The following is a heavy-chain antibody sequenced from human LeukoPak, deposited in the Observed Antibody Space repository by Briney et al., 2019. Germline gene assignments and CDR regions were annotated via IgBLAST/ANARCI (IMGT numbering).Heavy chain of an antibody. CDR1: GGTFSSYA. J-gene: IGHJ6*02. CDR3: ARGYSSSWPILDYYGMDV. Sequence: SVKVSCKASGGTFSSYAISWVRQAPGQGLEWKGGIIPIFGTANYAQKFQGRVTITADESTSTAYMELSSLRSEDTAVYYCARGYSSSWPILDYYGMDVWGQGTTVTVSS. CDR2: IIPIFGTA. V-gene: IGHV1-69*01. D-gene: IGHD6-13*01.